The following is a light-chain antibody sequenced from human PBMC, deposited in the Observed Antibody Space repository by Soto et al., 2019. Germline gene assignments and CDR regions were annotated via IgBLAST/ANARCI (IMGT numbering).Light chain of an antibody. CDR2: GAS. CDR3: QQNASAPWT. Sequence: EIVLTQSPGTLSLSPGERATLSCGASQSVTSQYLAWYQQKAGQAPRLLIYGASSRATGIPDRFSGSGSGTDFTLTINRLEPEDFAVYYCQQNASAPWTFGPGTKV. CDR1: QSVTSQY. J-gene: IGKJ1*01. V-gene: IGKV3-20*01.